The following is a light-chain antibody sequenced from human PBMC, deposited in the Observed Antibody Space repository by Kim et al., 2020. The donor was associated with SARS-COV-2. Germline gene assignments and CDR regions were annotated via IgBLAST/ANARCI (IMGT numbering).Light chain of an antibody. Sequence: DIQMTQSPSSVSASVGDRVIITCRASQDIGGWLAWYQQKPGKAPKLLMFATSSLQSGVPSRFSGSGSVTDFTLTISSLQPEDFGTYYCQQANSLLPTFGGGTKVDIK. J-gene: IGKJ4*01. CDR3: QQANSLLPT. V-gene: IGKV1D-12*01. CDR2: ATS. CDR1: QDIGGW.